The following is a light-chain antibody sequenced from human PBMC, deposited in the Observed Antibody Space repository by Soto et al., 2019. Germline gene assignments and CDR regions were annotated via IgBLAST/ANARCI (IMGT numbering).Light chain of an antibody. CDR2: KAS. V-gene: IGKV1-5*03. CDR1: QTISSW. J-gene: IGKJ1*01. Sequence: DIQMTQSPSTLSGSVGDRVTITWRASQTISSWLAWYQQKPGKAPKLLIYKASTLKRGVPSRFSDSGSGTEFTLTISSLQPDDFATYYCQHYNSYSEGFGQGTKVDIK. CDR3: QHYNSYSEG.